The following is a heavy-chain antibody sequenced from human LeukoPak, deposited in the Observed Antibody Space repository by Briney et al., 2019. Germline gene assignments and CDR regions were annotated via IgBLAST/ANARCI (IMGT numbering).Heavy chain of an antibody. D-gene: IGHD6-6*01. CDR3: ARGRIAAPAVY. CDR2: ISPYNGNT. Sequence: ASVKVTCKASGYKFTNYGISWVRQAPGQGLEWMGWISPYNGNTIYAQKLQGRVTMTTDTSTSTAYMELRSLRSDDTAVYYCARGRIAAPAVYWGQGTLVTVSS. J-gene: IGHJ4*02. CDR1: GYKFTNYG. V-gene: IGHV1-18*01.